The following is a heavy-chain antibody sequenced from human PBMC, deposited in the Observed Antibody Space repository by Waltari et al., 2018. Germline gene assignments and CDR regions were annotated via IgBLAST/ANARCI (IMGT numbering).Heavy chain of an antibody. J-gene: IGHJ4*02. CDR1: GGSLNNRY. V-gene: IGHV4-34*02. Sequence: QVRLEQWGAGLLKPSETLSLTCAVYGGSLNNRYWGWIRQSPGKGLEWFGEISHSGRTHYNPSLKSRVIISVDTSKRQFSLSLTSVNAADTAVYYCARGGSTPMIIAYWGQGTQVTVSS. CDR2: ISHSGRT. CDR3: ARGGSTPMIIAY. D-gene: IGHD3-16*01.